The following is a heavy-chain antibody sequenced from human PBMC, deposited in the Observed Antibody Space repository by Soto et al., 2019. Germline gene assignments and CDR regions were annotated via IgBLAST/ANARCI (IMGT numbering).Heavy chain of an antibody. CDR1: GYTFTSYA. V-gene: IGHV1-3*01. CDR3: ARDRGATLTMARGYYYMDV. J-gene: IGHJ6*03. CDR2: INAGNGNT. D-gene: IGHD4-17*01. Sequence: ASVKVSCKASGYTFTSYAMHWVRQAPGQRLEWMGWINAGNGNTKYSQKFQDRVTITRDTSASTADMELSSLRSEDTAVYYCARDRGATLTMARGYYYMDVWGKGTTVTVSS.